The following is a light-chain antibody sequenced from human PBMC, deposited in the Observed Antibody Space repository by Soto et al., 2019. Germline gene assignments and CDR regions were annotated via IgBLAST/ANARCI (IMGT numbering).Light chain of an antibody. CDR3: QHYNDYSRV. J-gene: IGKJ1*01. Sequence: DIQMTQSPSTLSASIGDTVTITCRTSQSVDTWLAWYQHKAGKAPKLLIYRAYSLATGVPSRLSASGSGTAFTLTFASLQPDDVAPYYCQHYNDYSRVFGQGTQVELK. V-gene: IGKV1-5*03. CDR2: RAY. CDR1: QSVDTW.